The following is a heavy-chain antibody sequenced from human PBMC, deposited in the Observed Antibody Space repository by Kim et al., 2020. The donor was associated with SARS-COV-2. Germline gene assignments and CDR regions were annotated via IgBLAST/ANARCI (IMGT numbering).Heavy chain of an antibody. CDR1: GYTFTSYY. D-gene: IGHD2-15*01. Sequence: ASVKVSCKASGYTFTSYYMHWVRQAPGQGLEWMGIINPSGGSTSYAQKFQGRVTMTRDTSTSTVYMELSSLRSEDTAVYYCAREVYCSGGSCYRQGVGGMDVWGQGTTVTVSS. J-gene: IGHJ6*02. V-gene: IGHV1-46*01. CDR3: AREVYCSGGSCYRQGVGGMDV. CDR2: INPSGGST.